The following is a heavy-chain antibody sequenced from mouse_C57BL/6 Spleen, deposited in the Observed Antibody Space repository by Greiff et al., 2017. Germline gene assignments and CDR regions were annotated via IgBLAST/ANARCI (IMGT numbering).Heavy chain of an antibody. CDR1: GYTFTSYW. J-gene: IGHJ4*01. CDR2: IDPSDSYT. CDR3: ARGRDYDGSCYYAMDY. Sequence: QVHVKQPGAELVKPGASVKLSCKASGYTFTSYWMQWVKQRPGQGLEWIGEIDPSDSYTNYNQKFKGKATLTVDTSSSTAYMQLRSLTSEDSAVYYCARGRDYDGSCYYAMDYWGQGTSVTVSS. V-gene: IGHV1-50*01. D-gene: IGHD2-4*01.